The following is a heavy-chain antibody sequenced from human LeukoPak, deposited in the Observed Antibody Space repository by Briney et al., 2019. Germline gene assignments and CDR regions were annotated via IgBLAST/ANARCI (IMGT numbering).Heavy chain of an antibody. CDR1: GGSISSYD. CDR3: ARRPRGAFDI. D-gene: IGHD6-25*01. Sequence: SETLSLTCTVSGGSISSYDWSWIRQPAGKGLEWIGHIYSSSGITNDNPSLKSRVTMSVDTSKNQFSLKLTSVTAADTAVYYCARRPRGAFDIWGQGTMVTVSS. CDR2: IYSSSGIT. J-gene: IGHJ3*02. V-gene: IGHV4-4*07.